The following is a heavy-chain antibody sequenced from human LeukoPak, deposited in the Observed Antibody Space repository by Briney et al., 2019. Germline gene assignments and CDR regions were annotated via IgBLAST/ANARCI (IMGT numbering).Heavy chain of an antibody. D-gene: IGHD2-2*01. J-gene: IGHJ4*02. Sequence: GGSLRLSCAASGFTFSDNYMTWVRQAPGKGLEWLSYISGNGGVIQYADSVKGRFTISRDNFKNTLYLQMNSLRAEDTAVYYCAKAREIVVIPAAVFDHWGQGTLVTVSS. CDR1: GFTFSDNY. CDR2: ISGNGGVI. CDR3: AKAREIVVIPAAVFDH. V-gene: IGHV3-11*01.